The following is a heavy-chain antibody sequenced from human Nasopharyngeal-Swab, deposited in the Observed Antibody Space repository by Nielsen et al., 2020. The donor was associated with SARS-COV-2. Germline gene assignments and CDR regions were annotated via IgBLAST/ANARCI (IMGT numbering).Heavy chain of an antibody. V-gene: IGHV3-9*01. CDR3: AKDILAVAGTGCFDY. J-gene: IGHJ4*02. CDR1: GFTFDDYA. D-gene: IGHD6-19*01. CDR2: ISWDSGNI. Sequence: SLKISCAASGFTFDDYAIHWVRQAPGGGLEWVSGISWDSGNIGYADSVKGRFTISRDNAKTSLYLQMHSLRAEDTAVYYCAKDILAVAGTGCFDYWGQGTLVTVSS.